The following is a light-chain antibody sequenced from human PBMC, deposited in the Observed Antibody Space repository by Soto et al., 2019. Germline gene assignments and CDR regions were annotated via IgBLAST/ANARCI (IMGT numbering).Light chain of an antibody. Sequence: DIQMTQYPSTLSASVGDRVTITCRASQSISSWLAWYQQKPGKAPKVLIYDASSLESGVPSRFSGSGSGTEFTLTISSLQPDDFATYDCQQYNSYSSFTFGQGTKLEIK. CDR2: DAS. V-gene: IGKV1-5*01. CDR1: QSISSW. J-gene: IGKJ2*01. CDR3: QQYNSYSSFT.